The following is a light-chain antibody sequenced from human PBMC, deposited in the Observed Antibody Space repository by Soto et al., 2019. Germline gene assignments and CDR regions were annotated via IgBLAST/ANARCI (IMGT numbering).Light chain of an antibody. V-gene: IGKV3D-15*01. CDR3: QQYNNWHYT. Sequence: EIVMTQSPATLSVSPGERATLSCRASQSVSSNLAWYQQKPGQAPRLLIYGASTRATGIPARFSGSGSGTEFTLTISCLQSEDLAVYYCQQYNNWHYTFGQGTKLEIK. CDR2: GAS. J-gene: IGKJ2*01. CDR1: QSVSSN.